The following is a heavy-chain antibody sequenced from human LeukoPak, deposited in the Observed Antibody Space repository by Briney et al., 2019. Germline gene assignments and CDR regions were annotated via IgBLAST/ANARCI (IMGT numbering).Heavy chain of an antibody. J-gene: IGHJ4*02. Sequence: GESLKISCKGSGSSFTSYWIGWVRQMPGKGLEWMGIIYPGDSDTRYSPSFQGQVTISADKSISTAYLQWSSLKASDTAMYYCARLVFGYGGNSYFDYWGQGTLVTVSS. CDR1: GSSFTSYW. CDR2: IYPGDSDT. D-gene: IGHD4-23*01. CDR3: ARLVFGYGGNSYFDY. V-gene: IGHV5-51*01.